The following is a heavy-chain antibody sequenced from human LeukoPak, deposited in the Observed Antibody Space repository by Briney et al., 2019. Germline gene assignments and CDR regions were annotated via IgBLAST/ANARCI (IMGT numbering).Heavy chain of an antibody. CDR3: ARGAGSPYYFDY. V-gene: IGHV4-59*01. J-gene: IGHJ4*02. CDR2: IYYSGST. CDR1: GGSISSYY. Sequence: SETLSLTCTVSGGSISSYYWSWIRQPPGKGLEWIGYIYYSGSTNYNPSLKSRVTISVDTSKNQLSLKLSSVTAADTAVYYCARGAGSPYYFDYWGQGTLVTVSS. D-gene: IGHD3-10*01.